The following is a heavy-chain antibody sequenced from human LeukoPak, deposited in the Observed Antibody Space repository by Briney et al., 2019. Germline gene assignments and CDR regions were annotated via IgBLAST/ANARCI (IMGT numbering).Heavy chain of an antibody. V-gene: IGHV4-4*09. Sequence: SETLSLTCTVSGGSISSYYWSWIRQPPGKGLEWIGYIYTSGSTNYNPSLKSRVTISVDTSKNQFSLKLSSVTAADTAVYYCAREYYYDSSGYYRDAFDIWAKGQWSPSLQ. D-gene: IGHD3-22*01. CDR3: AREYYYDSSGYYRDAFDI. CDR2: IYTSGST. CDR1: GGSISSYY. J-gene: IGHJ3*02.